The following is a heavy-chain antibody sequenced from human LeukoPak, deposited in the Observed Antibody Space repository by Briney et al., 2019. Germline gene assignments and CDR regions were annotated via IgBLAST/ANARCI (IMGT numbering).Heavy chain of an antibody. CDR1: GYTFTSYA. D-gene: IGHD6-19*01. CDR2: INTNTGNP. V-gene: IGHV7-4-1*02. J-gene: IGHJ4*02. Sequence: ASVKVSCRASGYTFTSYAMNWVRQAPGQGLEWMGWINTNTGNPTYAQGFTGRFVFSLDTSVSTAYLQISSLKAEDTAVYYCARADHWQWLAELDYWGQGTLVTVSS. CDR3: ARADHWQWLAELDY.